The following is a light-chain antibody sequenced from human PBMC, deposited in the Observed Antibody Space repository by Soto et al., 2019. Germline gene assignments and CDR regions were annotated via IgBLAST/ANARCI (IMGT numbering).Light chain of an antibody. CDR3: QQTYTSPRT. CDR2: ATS. V-gene: IGKV1-39*01. CDR1: QRISIY. J-gene: IGKJ1*01. Sequence: DLQMTQSPSSLSASIGDRVTIACRASQRISIYLNWYQQKPGEAPKLLIYATSTLQTGVPGRFSGSGSGTDFTLTVSSLQPEDVATYYCQQTYTSPRTFGQGTKVEFK.